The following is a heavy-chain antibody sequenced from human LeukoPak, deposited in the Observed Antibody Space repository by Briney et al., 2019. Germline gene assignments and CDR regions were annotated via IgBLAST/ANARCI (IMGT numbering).Heavy chain of an antibody. J-gene: IGHJ4*02. V-gene: IGHV1-69*13. CDR1: GGTFSSYA. CDR3: ARLIVVPAAIPRQYYFDY. Sequence: ASVKVSCKASGGTFSSYATSWVRQAPGQGLEWMGGIIPIFGTANYAQKFQGRVTITADESTSTAYMELSSLRSEDTAVYYCARLIVVPAAIPRQYYFDYWGQGTLVTVSS. CDR2: IIPIFGTA. D-gene: IGHD2-2*01.